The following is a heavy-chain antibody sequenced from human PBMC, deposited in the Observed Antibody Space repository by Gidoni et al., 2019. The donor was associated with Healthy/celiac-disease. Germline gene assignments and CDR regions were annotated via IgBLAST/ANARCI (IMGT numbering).Heavy chain of an antibody. D-gene: IGHD6-13*01. V-gene: IGHV3-15*01. CDR1: GFPFSTAW. CDR2: IKSKTDGGTT. CDR3: TTYPGYSSSWYFDY. Sequence: EVQLVESGGGLVKPGGSLRLSCAASGFPFSTAWMSWGRQAPGKGLEWVGRIKSKTDGGTTDYAAPVKGRFTISRDDSKNTLYLQMNSLKTEDTAVYYCTTYPGYSSSWYFDYWGQGTLVTVSS. J-gene: IGHJ4*02.